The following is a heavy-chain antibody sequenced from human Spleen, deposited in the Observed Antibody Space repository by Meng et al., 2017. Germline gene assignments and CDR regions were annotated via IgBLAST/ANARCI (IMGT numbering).Heavy chain of an antibody. CDR3: ARAIFALANSDY. CDR2: KNPNSGNT. Sequence: HVHLNQYAAQVKDPGPPVNVSCKASGYTFTSYDINWVRQVTGLGLEWMGWKNPNSGNTGYAQKFQGRVTMTKNTSITTDYMELSSLRSEDTAVYYCARAIFALANSDYWGQGTLVTVSS. J-gene: IGHJ4*02. V-gene: IGHV1-8*01. D-gene: IGHD3-3*01. CDR1: GYTFTSYD.